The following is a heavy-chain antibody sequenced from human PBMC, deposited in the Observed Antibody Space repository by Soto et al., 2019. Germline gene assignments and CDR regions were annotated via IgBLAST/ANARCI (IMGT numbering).Heavy chain of an antibody. Sequence: VASVKVSCKASGGTFSSYAISWVRQAPGQGLEWMGGIIPIFGTANYAQKFQGRVTITADESTSTAYMELSSLRSEDTAVYYCARNLPARVATGETYFDYWGQGTLVTVSS. D-gene: IGHD5-12*01. V-gene: IGHV1-69*13. J-gene: IGHJ4*02. CDR3: ARNLPARVATGETYFDY. CDR1: GGTFSSYA. CDR2: IIPIFGTA.